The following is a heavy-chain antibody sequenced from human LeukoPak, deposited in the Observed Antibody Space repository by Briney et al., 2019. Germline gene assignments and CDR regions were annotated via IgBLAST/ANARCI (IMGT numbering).Heavy chain of an antibody. CDR3: ARRGFTSSSGFDC. CDR1: GGSISNTDYY. Sequence: SETLSLTCTVSGGSISNTDYYWGWIRQPPGKGLEWIGSIFYSGHTYYSPSLKSRATISVDTSKNQFSLKLTSVTAADTAVYYCARRGFTSSSGFDCWGQGTLVTVSS. J-gene: IGHJ4*02. D-gene: IGHD6-6*01. CDR2: IFYSGHT. V-gene: IGHV4-39*01.